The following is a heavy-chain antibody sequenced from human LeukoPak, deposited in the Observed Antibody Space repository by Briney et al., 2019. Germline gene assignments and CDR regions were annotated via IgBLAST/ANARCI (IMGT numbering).Heavy chain of an antibody. CDR3: ARVWFGEYYYYYMDV. V-gene: IGHV4-34*01. D-gene: IGHD3-10*01. Sequence: ETLSLTCAVYGGFFSGYYWSWIRQPPGQGLEWIGEINHSGSTNYNPSLKSRVTISVDTSKNQFSLKLSSVTAADTAVYYCARVWFGEYYYYYMDVWGKGTTVTISS. J-gene: IGHJ6*03. CDR1: GGFFSGYY. CDR2: INHSGST.